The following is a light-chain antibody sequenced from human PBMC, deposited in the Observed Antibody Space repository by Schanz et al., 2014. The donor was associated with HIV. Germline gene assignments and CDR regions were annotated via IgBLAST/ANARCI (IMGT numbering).Light chain of an antibody. V-gene: IGLV2-14*03. CDR1: SSDVGGYNY. J-gene: IGLJ2*01. Sequence: QSALTQPASVSGSPGQSITISCTGTSSDVGGYNYLSWYQPHPGIAPKLMIYDVTTRPSGVSNRFSGSKSGNTASLTISGLQAEDEADYYCSSYTPNTYVLFGGGTKLTVL. CDR2: DVT. CDR3: SSYTPNTYVL.